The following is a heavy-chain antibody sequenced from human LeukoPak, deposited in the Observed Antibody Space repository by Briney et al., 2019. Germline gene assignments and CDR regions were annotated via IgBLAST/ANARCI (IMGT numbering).Heavy chain of an antibody. Sequence: SVKVSCKASGGTFSSYAISWVRQAPGQGLEWMGGIIPIFGTANYAQKFQGRVTITTDESTSTAYMELSSLRSEDTAVYYCPIVVVPAAYYYYMDVWGKGTTVTVSS. CDR1: GGTFSSYA. CDR2: IIPIFGTA. J-gene: IGHJ6*03. CDR3: PIVVVPAAYYYYMDV. V-gene: IGHV1-69*05. D-gene: IGHD2-2*01.